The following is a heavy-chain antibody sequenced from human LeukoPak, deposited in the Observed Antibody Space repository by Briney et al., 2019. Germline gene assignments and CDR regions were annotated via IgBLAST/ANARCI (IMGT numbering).Heavy chain of an antibody. Sequence: SQTLSLTCTVSGGSISSGDYYWSWIRQPPGKGLEWIGYIYYSGSTYYNPSLKSRVTISVDTSKNQFSLKLSSVTAADTAVYYCARSGSMGRGVIPDGMDVWGKGTTVTVSS. CDR3: ARSGSMGRGVIPDGMDV. CDR2: IYYSGST. CDR1: GGSISSGDYY. V-gene: IGHV4-30-4*01. J-gene: IGHJ6*04. D-gene: IGHD3-10*01.